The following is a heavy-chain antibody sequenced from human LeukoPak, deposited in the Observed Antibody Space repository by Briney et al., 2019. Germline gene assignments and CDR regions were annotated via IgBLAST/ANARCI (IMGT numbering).Heavy chain of an antibody. V-gene: IGHV3-7*01. CDR1: GFPFSSCW. D-gene: IGHD1-1*01. CDR2: IKQDGSEK. J-gene: IGHJ4*02. Sequence: GGSLRLSCAASGFPFSSCWMSWVRQAPGKGLEWVANIKQDGSEKYYVDSVKGRFTISRDNAKNSLYLQMNSLRAEDTAVYYCARVRQLERLDYWGQGTLVTVSS. CDR3: ARVRQLERLDY.